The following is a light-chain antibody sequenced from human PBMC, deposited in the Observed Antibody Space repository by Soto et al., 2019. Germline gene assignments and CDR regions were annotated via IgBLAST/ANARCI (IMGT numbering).Light chain of an antibody. CDR2: DAS. CDR3: QQRANWPPIT. Sequence: EIVLTQSPGTLSLSPGESATLSCRASQSITDFVAWYQQKPGQAPRLLIYDASNRAAGIPARFSGSGSGTDFTLTISSLEPEDFAVYYCQQRANWPPITFGQGTRLEIK. V-gene: IGKV3-11*01. CDR1: QSITDF. J-gene: IGKJ5*01.